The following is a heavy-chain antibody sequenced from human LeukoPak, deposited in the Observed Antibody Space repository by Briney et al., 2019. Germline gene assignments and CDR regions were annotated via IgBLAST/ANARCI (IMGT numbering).Heavy chain of an antibody. CDR2: MYGSGGT. Sequence: GGSLRLSCAASGFTVSSTYMSWVRQAPGKGLEWVSVMYGSGGTYYADSMKGRFTISRDNSKNTLYLQMNSLRAEGTAVYYCARFYGDFVNHWYFDLWGRGTLVTVSS. D-gene: IGHD4-17*01. J-gene: IGHJ2*01. CDR1: GFTVSSTY. V-gene: IGHV3-53*01. CDR3: ARFYGDFVNHWYFDL.